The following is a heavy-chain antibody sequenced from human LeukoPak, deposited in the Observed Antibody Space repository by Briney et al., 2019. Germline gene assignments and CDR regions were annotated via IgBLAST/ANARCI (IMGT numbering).Heavy chain of an antibody. J-gene: IGHJ3*02. Sequence: GGSLRLSCAASGFTFSSYWMTWVRQAPGKGLEWVAKIKQDGSEKYYVDSVKGRFTISRDNAKDSLYLQMNSLRVEDTAVYYCARVLEWLLADASDIWGQGTMVTVSS. CDR1: GFTFSSYW. CDR3: ARVLEWLLADASDI. V-gene: IGHV3-7*04. D-gene: IGHD3-3*01. CDR2: IKQDGSEK.